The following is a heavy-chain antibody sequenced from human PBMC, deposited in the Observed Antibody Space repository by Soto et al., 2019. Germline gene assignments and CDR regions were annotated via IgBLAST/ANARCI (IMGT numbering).Heavy chain of an antibody. D-gene: IGHD2-2*01. CDR1: GFTFSSYA. Sequence: VQLVESGGGLATPGGSLRLSCAASGFTFSSYAMHWVRQAPGKGLEWVAVISYDGSNKYYADSVKGRFTISRDNSKNTLYLQMNSLRAEDTAVYYCARVPYCSSTSCILGYWGQGTLVTVSS. V-gene: IGHV3-30-3*01. CDR3: ARVPYCSSTSCILGY. J-gene: IGHJ4*02. CDR2: ISYDGSNK.